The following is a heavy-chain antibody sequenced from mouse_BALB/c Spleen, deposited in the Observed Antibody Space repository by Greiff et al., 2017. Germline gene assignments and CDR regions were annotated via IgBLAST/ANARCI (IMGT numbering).Heavy chain of an antibody. Sequence: EVKLMESGGGLVQPGGSLRLSCATSGFTFTDYYMSWVRQPPGKALEWLGFIRNKANGYTTEYSASVKGRFTISRDNSQSILYHQMSTLRAEDSATYFCARDRHPTGDYWGQGTALAVSS. CDR1: GFTFTDYY. J-gene: IGHJ2*01. CDR2: IRNKANGYTT. D-gene: IGHD1-1*01. CDR3: ARDRHPTGDY. V-gene: IGHV7-3*02.